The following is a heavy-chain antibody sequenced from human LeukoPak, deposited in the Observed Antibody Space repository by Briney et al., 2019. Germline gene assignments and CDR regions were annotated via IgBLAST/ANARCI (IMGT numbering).Heavy chain of an antibody. J-gene: IGHJ4*02. D-gene: IGHD6-13*01. V-gene: IGHV3-21*01. CDR2: IDNSRTYI. CDR1: GFTFSEYS. Sequence: PGGSLRLSCVAPGFTFSEYSINWVRQAPGKGLEWVSYIDNSRTYIYYADSVRGRFTISRDNAKNSLYLQMNSLRVEDTAMYYCARDFIAAARGDYWGQGTLVTVSS. CDR3: ARDFIAAARGDY.